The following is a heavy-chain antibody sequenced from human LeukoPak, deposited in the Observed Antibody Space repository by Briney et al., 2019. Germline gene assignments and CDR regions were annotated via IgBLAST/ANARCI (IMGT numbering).Heavy chain of an antibody. CDR1: GFTFSSYA. CDR3: AKRDTAVARGPEY. V-gene: IGHV3-23*01. D-gene: IGHD5-18*01. Sequence: GGSLRLSCAASGFTFSSYAMSWVRQAPGKGLEWVSAISGSGDGTYYADSVKGRFTISRDNSKNTLHLQMNSLRAEDTAIYYCAKRDTAVARGPEYWGQGTLVTVSS. J-gene: IGHJ4*02. CDR2: ISGSGDGT.